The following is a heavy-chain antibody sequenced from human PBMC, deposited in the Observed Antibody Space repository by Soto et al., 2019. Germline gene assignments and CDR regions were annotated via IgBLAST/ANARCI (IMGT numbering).Heavy chain of an antibody. J-gene: IGHJ6*02. CDR1: GFTFSSYG. CDR3: ARVGYGSRRRGRGGMDV. CDR2: IWDDGSNK. V-gene: IGHV3-33*01. D-gene: IGHD6-13*01. Sequence: QVQLVESGGGVVQPGRSLRLSCAASGFTFSSYGMHWVRQAPGKGLEWVAVIWDDGSNKYYAGSVKGRFTISRDNSKNTLYLQINSLRAEDTAVYYCARVGYGSRRRGRGGMDVWGQGTTVTVSS.